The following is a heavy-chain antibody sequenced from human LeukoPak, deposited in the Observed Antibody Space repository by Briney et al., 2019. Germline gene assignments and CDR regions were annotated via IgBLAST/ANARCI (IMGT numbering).Heavy chain of an antibody. J-gene: IGHJ4*02. Sequence: GGSLRLSCAASGFTFDDYAMHWVRQAPGKGLEWVSGISWNSGSIGYADSVKGRFTISRDNAKNSLYLQMNSLRAEDTAVYYCARTRRGAFDYWGQGTLVTVSS. CDR1: GFTFDDYA. D-gene: IGHD3-10*01. CDR2: ISWNSGSI. V-gene: IGHV3-9*01. CDR3: ARTRRGAFDY.